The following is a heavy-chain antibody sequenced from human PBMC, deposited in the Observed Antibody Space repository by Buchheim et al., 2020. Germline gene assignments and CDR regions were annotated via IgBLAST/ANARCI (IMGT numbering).Heavy chain of an antibody. V-gene: IGHV3-23*01. CDR2: TSGSDGNT. J-gene: IGHJ4*02. D-gene: IGHD4/OR15-4a*01. CDR1: GFTFSSYA. Sequence: EVQLLESGGGVVLPGGSLRLSCAASGFTFSSYAMSWVRQAPGKGLEWVSTTSGSDGNTYYADSVKGRFTISRDNSKDTLDLQMNSLRAEDTAVYYCAKSRTMRQSYFDYWGQGAL. CDR3: AKSRTMRQSYFDY.